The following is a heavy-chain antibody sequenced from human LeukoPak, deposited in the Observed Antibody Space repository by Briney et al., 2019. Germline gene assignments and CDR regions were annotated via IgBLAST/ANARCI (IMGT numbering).Heavy chain of an antibody. V-gene: IGHV1-69*04. J-gene: IGHJ4*02. D-gene: IGHD6-6*01. Sequence: ASVKVPCKASGGTFSSYAISWVRQAPGQGLEWMGRIIPILGIANYAQKFQGRVTITADKSTSTAYMELSSLRSEDTAVYYCARDRQLGEIDYWGQGTLVTVSS. CDR3: ARDRQLGEIDY. CDR1: GGTFSSYA. CDR2: IIPILGIA.